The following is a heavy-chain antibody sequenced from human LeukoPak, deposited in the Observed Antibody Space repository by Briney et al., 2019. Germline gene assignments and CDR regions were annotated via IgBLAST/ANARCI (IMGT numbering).Heavy chain of an antibody. Sequence: ASVKVSCKASGYSFTSYGISWVRPTPAQGLECVGWISAYNGNTNYAQTLQGRVTMTKAPSTSTAYMELRSLRSDATAVYYCAMVRGVYNFDYWGQGTLVTVSS. J-gene: IGHJ4*02. CDR2: ISAYNGNT. CDR3: AMVRGVYNFDY. D-gene: IGHD3-10*01. V-gene: IGHV1-18*01. CDR1: GYSFTSYG.